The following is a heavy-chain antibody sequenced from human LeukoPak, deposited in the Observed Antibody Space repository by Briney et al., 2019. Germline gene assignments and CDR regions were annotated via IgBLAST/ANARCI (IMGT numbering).Heavy chain of an antibody. Sequence: PGGSLRLSCAASGFTFKAYGINWVRQAPGKGLEWVAVISASGVSTNYEDSVRGRFTISRNNSNRVVYLRMNSLRTEDTAVYYCARSINDSNNLLDFWGEGTRVIVSS. CDR1: GFTFKAYG. CDR2: ISASGVST. V-gene: IGHV3-23*01. CDR3: ARSINDSNNLLDF. D-gene: IGHD3/OR15-3a*01. J-gene: IGHJ4*02.